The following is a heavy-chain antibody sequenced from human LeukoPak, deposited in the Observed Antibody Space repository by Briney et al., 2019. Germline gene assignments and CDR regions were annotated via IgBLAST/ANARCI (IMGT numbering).Heavy chain of an antibody. D-gene: IGHD3-16*01. CDR1: GFTFGDYA. V-gene: IGHV3-49*04. J-gene: IGHJ6*03. CDR2: IRTEDYDGAT. Sequence: PGGSLRLSCAASGFTFGDYAVSWVRQAPGKGLEWVGFIRTEDYDGATDYGASVKGRFTISRDDSKNIAYLQMNSLNTEDTGIYFCTRIFGYYYFYMDVWGKGTTVIVSS. CDR3: TRIFGYYYFYMDV.